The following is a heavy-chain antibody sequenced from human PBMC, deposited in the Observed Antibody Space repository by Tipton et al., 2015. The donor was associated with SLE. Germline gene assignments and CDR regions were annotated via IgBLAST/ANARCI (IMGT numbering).Heavy chain of an antibody. CDR2: ISRSGSTI. CDR1: GFTFSSYD. D-gene: IGHD7-27*01. Sequence: SLRLSCAAPGFTFSSYDLNWFRQGPRKGLEGVSYISRSGSTIYYADSVKGRFTISRDNPTNSLYLQMNSLRAEDTAVYYCASDSPSWGFAGHLDYWGQRTLVTASS. V-gene: IGHV3-48*03. CDR3: ASDSPSWGFAGHLDY. J-gene: IGHJ4*02.